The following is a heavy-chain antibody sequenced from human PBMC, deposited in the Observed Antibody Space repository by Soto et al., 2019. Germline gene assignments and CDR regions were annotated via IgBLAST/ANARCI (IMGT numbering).Heavy chain of an antibody. CDR2: ISTDLRAL. J-gene: IGHJ6*02. CDR3: TRDCSRGYDMDV. D-gene: IGHD2-15*01. CDR1: GFTISTYH. Sequence: AGGSLRLSCAASGFTISTYHLNWVRQAPGKGLEWVSYISTDLRALYYADSVRGRFTISRDNAKNSLYLQMTSLRDEDTGVYYCTRDCSRGYDMDVWGQGTTVTVSS. V-gene: IGHV3-48*02.